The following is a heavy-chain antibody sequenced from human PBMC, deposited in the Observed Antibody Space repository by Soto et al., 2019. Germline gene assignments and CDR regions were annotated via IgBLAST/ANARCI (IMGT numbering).Heavy chain of an antibody. J-gene: IGHJ4*02. D-gene: IGHD2-2*01. V-gene: IGHV4-59*01. CDR1: GASITTYY. CDR2: IYHTGVT. CDR3: ERTACVPDF. Sequence: SETLSLTCTVSGASITTYYWSWFRQPPGQGLESLGYIYHTGVTNSNPSLRGRLSISIDTAKNQFSLKLSSVTSADTAIYYCERTACVPDFWGPGILVTVSS.